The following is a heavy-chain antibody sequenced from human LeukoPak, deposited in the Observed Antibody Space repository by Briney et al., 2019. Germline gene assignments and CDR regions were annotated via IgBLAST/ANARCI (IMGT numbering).Heavy chain of an antibody. CDR3: ARRLRFWFDP. Sequence: SVKVSCKASGYTFTGYYMHWVRQAPGQGLEWMGWMNPNSGNTGYPQKFQGRVTMTRNTSISTAYMELSSLRSEDTAVYYCARRLRFWFDPWGQGTLVTVSS. V-gene: IGHV1-8*02. CDR2: MNPNSGNT. D-gene: IGHD5-12*01. CDR1: GYTFTGYY. J-gene: IGHJ5*02.